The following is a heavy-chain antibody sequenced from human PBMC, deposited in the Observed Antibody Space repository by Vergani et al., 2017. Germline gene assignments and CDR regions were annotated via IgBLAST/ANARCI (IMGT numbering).Heavy chain of an antibody. J-gene: IGHJ5*02. Sequence: QVQLVQSGSEVKKPGASVKVSCRASGYTFTNYALNWVRQAPGQGLEWMGWINSNSGNTTYAQGFKGRFVFSLDSSVSTSYLQINSLQPEDTAVYYCVRTRSGSCTGGSCYCGWLDPWGQGTLVTVSS. CDR3: VRTRSGSCTGGSCYCGWLDP. CDR2: INSNSGNT. CDR1: GYTFTNYA. D-gene: IGHD2-15*01. V-gene: IGHV7-4-1*02.